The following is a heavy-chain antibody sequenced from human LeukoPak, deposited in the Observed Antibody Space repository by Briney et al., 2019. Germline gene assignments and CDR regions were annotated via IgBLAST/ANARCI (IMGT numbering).Heavy chain of an antibody. CDR1: GGTCISYP. Sequence: GASVKVSCKASGGTCISYPISWVRQAPGQGLEWMGGIIPIFGTANYAQKFQGRVTITADESTSTAYMELSSLRSEDTAVYYCAREPPGGYYGSGSYYYGMDVWGQGTTVTVSS. J-gene: IGHJ6*02. V-gene: IGHV1-69*01. D-gene: IGHD3-10*01. CDR3: AREPPGGYYGSGSYYYGMDV. CDR2: IIPIFGTA.